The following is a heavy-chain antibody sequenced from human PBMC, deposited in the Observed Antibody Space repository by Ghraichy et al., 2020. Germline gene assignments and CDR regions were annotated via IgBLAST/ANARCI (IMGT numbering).Heavy chain of an antibody. CDR2: IYYDGDK. CDR3: AHRRGRGWGLVDSDAFDM. V-gene: IGHV2-5*02. D-gene: IGHD1-26*01. CDR1: GFSLSTNGVA. Sequence: SGPTLVKPTQTLTLTCNFYGFSLSTNGVAMGWLRQTPGKALEWLALIYYDGDKFYNEDLGTRLSITKHPSKNQVVLELSNMATVDTATYFCAHRRGRGWGLVDSDAFDMWGPGTLVTVSS. J-gene: IGHJ3*02.